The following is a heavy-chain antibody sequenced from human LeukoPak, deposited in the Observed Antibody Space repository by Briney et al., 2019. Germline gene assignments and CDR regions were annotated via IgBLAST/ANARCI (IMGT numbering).Heavy chain of an antibody. J-gene: IGHJ4*02. Sequence: PGGSLRLSCVASGFTFSDYYMSWIRQAPGRGLEWISYITNSGSTTFYADSVKGRFSIFRDNANNSLFLQMNSLRAEDTAVYYCAKEGGYGELSSYFDYWGQGTLVTVSS. V-gene: IGHV3-11*01. CDR2: ITNSGSTT. D-gene: IGHD3-16*02. CDR1: GFTFSDYY. CDR3: AKEGGYGELSSYFDY.